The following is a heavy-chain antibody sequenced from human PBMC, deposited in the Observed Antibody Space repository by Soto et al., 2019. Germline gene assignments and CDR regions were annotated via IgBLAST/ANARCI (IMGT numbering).Heavy chain of an antibody. CDR2: ISGSGGGT. CDR3: AKKEGYCTNGVCSIHLQY. D-gene: IGHD2-8*01. Sequence: GGSLRLSCAASGFTFSSYAMSWVRQAPGKGLEWVSAISGSGGGTYYADSVKGRFTISRDNSKNTLYLQMNSLRAEDTAVYYCAKKEGYCTNGVCSIHLQYWGQGTLVTVSS. J-gene: IGHJ4*02. V-gene: IGHV3-23*01. CDR1: GFTFSSYA.